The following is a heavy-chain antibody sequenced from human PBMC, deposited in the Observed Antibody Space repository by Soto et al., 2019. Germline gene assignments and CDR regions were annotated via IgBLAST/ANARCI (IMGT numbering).Heavy chain of an antibody. D-gene: IGHD6-13*01. CDR2: ISGSGGST. CDR1: GFTFSSYA. Sequence: EVQLLESGGGLVQPGGSLRLSCAASGFTFSSYAMSWVRQAPGKGLEWVSAISGSGGSTYYADSVKGRFTISRDNSKNTLYLQMNSLRADDTAVYYCAKDIWYSSSWYASSGFDYWCQGTLVTVSS. J-gene: IGHJ4*02. CDR3: AKDIWYSSSWYASSGFDY. V-gene: IGHV3-23*01.